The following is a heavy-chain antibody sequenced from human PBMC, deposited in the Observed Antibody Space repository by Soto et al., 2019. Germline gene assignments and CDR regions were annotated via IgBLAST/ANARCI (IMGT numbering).Heavy chain of an antibody. CDR3: ARGPDIQRGSVGSFDP. J-gene: IGHJ5*02. Sequence: ASVKVSCKSSGYTFTIYYMHWVRQAPGQGLEWMAIINPSRGETSYAQKFQGRVAVTGDTSTSTVYMELSSLRSEDTAVYYCARGPDIQRGSVGSFDPWGQGTLVTV. CDR2: INPSRGET. D-gene: IGHD5-18*01. V-gene: IGHV1-46*01. CDR1: GYTFTIYY.